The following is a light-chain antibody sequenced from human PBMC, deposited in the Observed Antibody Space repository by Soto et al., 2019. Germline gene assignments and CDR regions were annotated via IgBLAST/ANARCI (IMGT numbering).Light chain of an antibody. J-gene: IGLJ2*01. Sequence: QSVLTQPASVSGSPGQSITISCTGTSSDVGGYNFVSWYQQHPGKAPKLMIYEVSNRPSGVSNRFSGSKPGNTASLTISGFQAEDEADYYCSSYTSSSTLVFGGGTKVTVL. CDR3: SSYTSSSTLV. V-gene: IGLV2-14*01. CDR1: SSDVGGYNF. CDR2: EVS.